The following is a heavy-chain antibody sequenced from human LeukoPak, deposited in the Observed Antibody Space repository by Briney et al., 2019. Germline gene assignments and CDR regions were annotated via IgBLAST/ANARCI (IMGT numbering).Heavy chain of an antibody. D-gene: IGHD5-12*01. CDR1: GYTFTSYY. CDR2: INPSGGST. J-gene: IGHJ4*02. Sequence: ASVKVSCKASGYTFTSYYMHWVRQAPGQGLEWMGIINPSGGSTSYAQKFQGRVTMTRDTSTSTVYMELSSLRSEDTAVYYCARDLGGISGYAVAIHWGQGTLVTVSS. CDR3: ARDLGGISGYAVAIH. V-gene: IGHV1-46*01.